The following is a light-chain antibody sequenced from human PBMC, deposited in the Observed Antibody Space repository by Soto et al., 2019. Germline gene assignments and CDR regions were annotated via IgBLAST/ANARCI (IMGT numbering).Light chain of an antibody. V-gene: IGKV4-1*01. CDR3: QQYYSTPPIT. CDR1: QSVLYSSNNKNY. J-gene: IGKJ5*01. CDR2: WAS. Sequence: DIVMTQSPDSLAVSLGERATINCKSSQSVLYSSNNKNYLAWYQQKPGQPPKLLIYWASTRESGVPDRFSGSGSGTDFTLTISSLQAEDVAVYYCQQYYSTPPITFGQGTRLEFK.